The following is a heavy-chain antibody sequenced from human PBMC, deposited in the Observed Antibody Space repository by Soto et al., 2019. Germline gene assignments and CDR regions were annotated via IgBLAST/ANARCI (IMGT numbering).Heavy chain of an antibody. CDR2: IYSDGSHQ. V-gene: IGHV3-30*03. CDR1: GFTFSMYG. Sequence: QVQLVESGRGVVQPGSSLRLSCEASGFTFSMYGMHWVRQAPGKGLEWVGVIYSDGSHQYYGDSVKGRFTISRDNSNKMVYLQMTGLRLDDSALYYCARDRRVIPDADMDYWGQGVLVTVSS. CDR3: ARDRRVIPDADMDY. J-gene: IGHJ4*02. D-gene: IGHD2-21*01.